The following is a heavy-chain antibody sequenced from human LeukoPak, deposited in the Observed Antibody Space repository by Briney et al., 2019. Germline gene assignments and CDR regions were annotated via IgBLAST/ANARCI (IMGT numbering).Heavy chain of an antibody. Sequence: SETLSLTCTVSGGSISSGDYYWSWIRQPPGKGLEWIGYIYYSGSTYYNPSLKSRVTISVDTSKNQFSLKLSSVTAADTAVYYCARADPVGVAATGAFDIWGQGTMVTVSS. J-gene: IGHJ3*02. CDR1: GGSISSGDYY. D-gene: IGHD3-3*01. CDR2: IYYSGST. CDR3: ARADPVGVAATGAFDI. V-gene: IGHV4-30-4*08.